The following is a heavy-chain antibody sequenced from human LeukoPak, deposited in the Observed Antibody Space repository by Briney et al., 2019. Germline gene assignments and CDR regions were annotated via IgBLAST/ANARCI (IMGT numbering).Heavy chain of an antibody. CDR2: INPNSGGT. V-gene: IGHV1-2*02. J-gene: IGHJ6*03. CDR1: GYTFTGYY. Sequence: ASVKVSCKASGYTFTGYYMHWVRQAPGQGLEWMGWINPNSGGTNYAQKFQGRVTMTRDTSISTAYMELSRLRSDGTAVYYCARDRSEYSSSSDYYMDVWGKGTTVTVSS. D-gene: IGHD6-6*01. CDR3: ARDRSEYSSSSDYYMDV.